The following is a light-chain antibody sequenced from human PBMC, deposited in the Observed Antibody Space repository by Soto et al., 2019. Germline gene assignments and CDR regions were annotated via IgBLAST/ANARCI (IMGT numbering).Light chain of an antibody. Sequence: EILMTQSPATLSVSPGERATLSCRASQSVSSDLAWYQQKPGQAPRLLIYGASTRATGMPARFSGSGSGTEFTLTISSLQSEDFATYFCQQYDDYPLTFGGGTKVEIK. CDR1: QSVSSD. J-gene: IGKJ4*01. CDR2: GAS. V-gene: IGKV3-15*01. CDR3: QQYDDYPLT.